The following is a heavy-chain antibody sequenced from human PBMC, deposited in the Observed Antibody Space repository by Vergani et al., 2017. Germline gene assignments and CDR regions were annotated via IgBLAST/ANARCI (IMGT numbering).Heavy chain of an antibody. J-gene: IGHJ4*02. CDR2: IYYSGST. CDR3: ARGVLNPNYYDIAYYFDY. V-gene: IGHV4-31*03. CDR1: GGSISSGGYY. D-gene: IGHD3-9*01. Sequence: QVQLQESGPGLVKPSQTLSLTCTVSGGSISSGGYYWSWIRQHPGKGLEWIGYIYYSGSTYYNPSLKSRVTISVDTSKNQFSLQLSSVTAADTAVYYCARGVLNPNYYDIAYYFDYWGQGTLVTVSS.